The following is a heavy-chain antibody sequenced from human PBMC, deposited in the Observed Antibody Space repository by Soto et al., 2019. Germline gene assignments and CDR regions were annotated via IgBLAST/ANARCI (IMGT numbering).Heavy chain of an antibody. Sequence: GVSLRLSCAASELTFSNSEMHWVRQAPGKGLEWLSYISRSGSVIYYADSVKGRFTISRDNAKNLLYLQMNSLRAEDTAVYFCASVTLRFSYGIDLWGQGTTVTVSS. CDR3: ASVTLRFSYGIDL. CDR2: ISRSGSVI. CDR1: ELTFSNSE. D-gene: IGHD3-3*01. V-gene: IGHV3-48*03. J-gene: IGHJ6*02.